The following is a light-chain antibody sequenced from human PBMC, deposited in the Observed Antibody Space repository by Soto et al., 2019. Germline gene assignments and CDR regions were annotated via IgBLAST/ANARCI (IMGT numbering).Light chain of an antibody. V-gene: IGLV2-23*02. CDR2: EVS. Sequence: QSALTQPASVSGSPGQSIIISCTGTSSDVGSYNFVSWYQQHPGKAPKLMIYEVSKRPSGVSNRFSGSKSGNTASLTIPGLQPEDEADYYCCSYAGNSGVFGGGTKLTVL. CDR1: SSDVGSYNF. J-gene: IGLJ3*02. CDR3: CSYAGNSGV.